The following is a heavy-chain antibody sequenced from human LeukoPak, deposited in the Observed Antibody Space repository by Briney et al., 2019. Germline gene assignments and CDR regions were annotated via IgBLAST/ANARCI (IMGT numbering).Heavy chain of an antibody. J-gene: IGHJ4*02. CDR3: AKLNYYDSSGYYTGRGHFDY. Sequence: PGGSLRFSCAASGFTFSSYAMSWVRQAPGKGLEWVSAISGSGGSTYYADSVKGRFTISRDNSKNTLYLQMNSLRAEDTAVYYCAKLNYYDSSGYYTGRGHFDYWGQGTLVTVSS. CDR1: GFTFSSYA. D-gene: IGHD3-22*01. CDR2: ISGSGGST. V-gene: IGHV3-23*01.